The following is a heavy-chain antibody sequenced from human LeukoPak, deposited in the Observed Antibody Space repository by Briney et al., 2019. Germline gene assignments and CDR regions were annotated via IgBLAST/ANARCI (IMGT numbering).Heavy chain of an antibody. CDR2: ISSSRSYI. CDR3: ARDGSGGFDY. V-gene: IGHV3-21*01. Sequence: GGSLRLSCAASGFTFSSYSMDWVRQAPGKGLEWVSSISSSRSYIYYGDSVKGRFTISRDNAKNSLYLQMNSLRAEDTAVYYCARDGSGGFDYCGQGALVTVSS. D-gene: IGHD1-26*01. J-gene: IGHJ4*02. CDR1: GFTFSSYS.